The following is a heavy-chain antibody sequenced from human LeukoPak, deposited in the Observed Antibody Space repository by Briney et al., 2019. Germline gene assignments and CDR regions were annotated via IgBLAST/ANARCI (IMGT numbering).Heavy chain of an antibody. D-gene: IGHD3-3*01. V-gene: IGHV4-39*07. CDR3: ARVRDYDFWSAYSRDFDY. CDR2: IYYSGST. Sequence: SETLSLTCTVPGGSISSSSYYWGWIRQPPGKGLEWIGSIYYSGSTYYNPSLKSRVTISVDTSKNQFSLKLSSVTAADTAVYYCARVRDYDFWSAYSRDFDYWGQGTLVTVSS. J-gene: IGHJ4*02. CDR1: GGSISSSSYY.